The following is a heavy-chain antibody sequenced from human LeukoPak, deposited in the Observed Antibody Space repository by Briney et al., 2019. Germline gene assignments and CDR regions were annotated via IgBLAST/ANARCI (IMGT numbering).Heavy chain of an antibody. J-gene: IGHJ3*02. V-gene: IGHV1-69*13. D-gene: IGHD5-18*01. CDR1: GYTFTSYG. Sequence: ASVKVSCKASGYTFTSYGISWVRQAPGQGLEWMGGIIPIFGTANYAQKFQGRVTITADESTSTAYMELSSLRSEDTAVYYCVRAKRMADTARAVTDAFDIWGQGTMVTVSS. CDR2: IIPIFGTA. CDR3: VRAKRMADTARAVTDAFDI.